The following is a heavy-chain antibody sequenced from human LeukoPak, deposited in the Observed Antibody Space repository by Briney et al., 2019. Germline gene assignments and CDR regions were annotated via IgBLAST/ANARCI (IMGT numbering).Heavy chain of an antibody. CDR1: DGSISGYS. J-gene: IGHJ5*02. CDR3: VRGPYGASISKWFDP. Sequence: SETLSLTCTVSDGSISGYSWSWIRQPPGKGLEWIGYIYYSGDTNYNPSLKNRATLSVDTSRNQLSLQLSSVTTADTAVYYCVRGPYGASISKWFDPWGQGTLVIVSS. CDR2: IYYSGDT. V-gene: IGHV4-59*01. D-gene: IGHD4/OR15-4a*01.